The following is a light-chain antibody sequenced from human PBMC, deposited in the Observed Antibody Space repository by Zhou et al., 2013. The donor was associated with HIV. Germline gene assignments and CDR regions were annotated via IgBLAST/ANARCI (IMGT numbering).Light chain of an antibody. Sequence: EIVLTQSPGTLSLSPGERATLSCRASQSVSSSFLAWYHQKPGQIPRLLIYDASNRATGISARFSGSGSGTDFTLTISSLEPEDSAVYYCQQRTNWLTFGGGTEVGDQ. V-gene: IGKV3D-20*02. CDR2: DAS. CDR1: QSVSSSF. CDR3: QQRTNWLT. J-gene: IGKJ4*01.